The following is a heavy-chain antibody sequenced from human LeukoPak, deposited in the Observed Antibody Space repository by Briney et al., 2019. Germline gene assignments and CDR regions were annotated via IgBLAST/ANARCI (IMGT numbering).Heavy chain of an antibody. J-gene: IGHJ4*02. CDR1: GFTFSSSA. Sequence: GGSLRLSCAASGFTFSSSAMSWVRQAPGKGLEWVSAISNNGGYTYYADSVKGRFTISRDNSKNTLYLQMNSLRVEDTAVYYCAKGRYESSGFNWAAWGQGTLVTVSS. CDR2: ISNNGGYT. CDR3: AKGRYESSGFNWAA. D-gene: IGHD3-22*01. V-gene: IGHV3-23*01.